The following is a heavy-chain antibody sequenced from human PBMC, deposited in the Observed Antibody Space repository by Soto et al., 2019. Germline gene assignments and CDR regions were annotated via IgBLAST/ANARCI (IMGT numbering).Heavy chain of an antibody. CDR3: ARRGSGSYYDY. Sequence: EVPLLESGGGLVQPGGSLRLSCAASGFTFSSYAMRWVRQAPVKGLEWVSAISGSGGSTYYADSVKGRFTISRDNSKNTLYLQMNSLRAEDTAVYYCARRGSGSYYDYWGQGTLGTVSS. D-gene: IGHD1-26*01. V-gene: IGHV3-23*01. J-gene: IGHJ4*02. CDR2: ISGSGGST. CDR1: GFTFSSYA.